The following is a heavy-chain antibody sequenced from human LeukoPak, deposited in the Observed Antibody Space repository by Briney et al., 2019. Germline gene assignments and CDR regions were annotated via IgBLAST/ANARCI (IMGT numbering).Heavy chain of an antibody. CDR2: IYHSGNT. V-gene: IGHV4-4*02. D-gene: IGHD4-17*01. CDR1: GGSISNNNW. CDR3: ARVDYGELYFQH. Sequence: SGTLSLTCAVSGGSISNNNWWSWVRQPPGKGLEWIGEIYHSGNTNYNPSLKSRVTISVDKSKNQFSLKLSSVTAADTAVYYCARVDYGELYFQHWGQGTLVTVSS. J-gene: IGHJ1*01.